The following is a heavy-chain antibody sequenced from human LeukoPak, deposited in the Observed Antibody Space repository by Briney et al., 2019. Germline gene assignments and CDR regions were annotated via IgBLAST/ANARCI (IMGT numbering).Heavy chain of an antibody. D-gene: IGHD3-9*01. CDR1: GYTFTGYF. V-gene: IGHV1-2*02. CDR2: INSNSGAT. J-gene: IGHJ6*03. CDR3: ARTYYDILTGSYYMDV. Sequence: ASVKVSCKTSGYTFTGYFMHWVRQAPGQGLEWMGWINSNSGATNYAQKFQGRVTITRDTSISTAYMELSRLRSDDTAVYYCARTYYDILTGSYYMDVWGKGTTATISS.